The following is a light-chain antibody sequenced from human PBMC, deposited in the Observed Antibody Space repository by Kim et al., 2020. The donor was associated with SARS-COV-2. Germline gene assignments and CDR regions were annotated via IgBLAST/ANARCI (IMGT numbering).Light chain of an antibody. CDR1: QSVSSSY. V-gene: IGKV3-20*01. CDR3: QQYGGSPSWT. CDR2: GAS. Sequence: ETVLTQSPGTLSLSPGERATLSCRASQSVSSSYFAWYQQKPGQAPRLLIYGASTRATGIPDRFSGSGSGTDFSLTISRLEPEDSAVYYCQQYGGSPSWTFGQGTKVDIK. J-gene: IGKJ1*01.